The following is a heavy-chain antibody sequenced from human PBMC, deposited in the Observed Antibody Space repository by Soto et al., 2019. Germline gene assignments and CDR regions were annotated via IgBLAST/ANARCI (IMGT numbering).Heavy chain of an antibody. Sequence: SETLSLTCAVYGGSFSGYYWSWIRQPPGKGLEWIGEINHSGSTNYNPSLKSRVTISVDTSKNQFSLKLSSVTAADTAVYYCARGPPSYDFWSGYYPSRTYYYYRMDVWGQGTTVTVSS. CDR2: INHSGST. J-gene: IGHJ6*02. CDR1: GGSFSGYY. CDR3: ARGPPSYDFWSGYYPSRTYYYYRMDV. V-gene: IGHV4-34*01. D-gene: IGHD3-3*01.